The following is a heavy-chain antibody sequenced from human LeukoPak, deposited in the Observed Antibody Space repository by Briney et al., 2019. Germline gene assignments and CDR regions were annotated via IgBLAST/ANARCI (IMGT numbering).Heavy chain of an antibody. J-gene: IGHJ6*03. CDR2: INAGNGNT. V-gene: IGHV1-3*01. D-gene: IGHD1-7*01. CDR1: GYTFTSYA. CDR3: AGATTPPKGGNYYYYYMDV. Sequence: ASVKVSCKASGYTFTSYAMHWVRQAPGQRLEWMGWINAGNGNTKYSQKFQGRVTITRDTSASTAYMELSSLRSEDTAVYYCAGATTPPKGGNYYYYYMDVWGKGTTVTVSS.